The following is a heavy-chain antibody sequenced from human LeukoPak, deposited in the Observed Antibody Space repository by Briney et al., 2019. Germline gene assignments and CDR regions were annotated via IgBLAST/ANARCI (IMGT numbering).Heavy chain of an antibody. J-gene: IGHJ4*02. Sequence: GGSLRPSCAASGFTVSSNYMSWVRQAPGKGLEWVSVIYSGGSTYYADSVKGRFTISRDNSKNTLYLQMNSLRAEDTAVYYCARDDQSRSRQQQGSKWGQGTLVTVSS. CDR3: ARDDQSRSRQQQGSK. V-gene: IGHV3-53*01. CDR1: GFTVSSNY. CDR2: IYSGGST. D-gene: IGHD6-13*01.